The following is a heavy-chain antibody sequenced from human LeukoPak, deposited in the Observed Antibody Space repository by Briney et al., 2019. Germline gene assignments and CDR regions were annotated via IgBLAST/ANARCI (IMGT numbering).Heavy chain of an antibody. J-gene: IGHJ6*03. CDR3: ARAGVAAAGTWYYYYMDV. CDR2: INPSGGST. CDR1: GYTFTSYY. V-gene: IGHV1-46*01. Sequence: ASVKVSCKASGYTFTSYYMHWVRQAPGQGLEWMGIINPSGGSTSYAQKFQGRVTMTRDMSTSTAYMELSSLRSEDTAVYYCARAGVAAAGTWYYYYMDVWGKGTTVTVSS. D-gene: IGHD6-13*01.